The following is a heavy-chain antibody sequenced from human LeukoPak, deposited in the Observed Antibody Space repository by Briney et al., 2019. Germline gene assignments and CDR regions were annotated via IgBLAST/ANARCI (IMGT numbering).Heavy chain of an antibody. Sequence: SSQTLSLTCTVSGGSISSGGYYWSWIRQHPGKGLKWIGYIYYSGSTYYNPSLKSRVTISVDTSKNQFSLKLSSVTAADTAVYYCARAIAAAGTGGRYFDYWGQGTLVTVSS. V-gene: IGHV4-31*03. CDR3: ARAIAAAGTGGRYFDY. CDR1: GGSISSGGYY. D-gene: IGHD6-13*01. J-gene: IGHJ4*02. CDR2: IYYSGST.